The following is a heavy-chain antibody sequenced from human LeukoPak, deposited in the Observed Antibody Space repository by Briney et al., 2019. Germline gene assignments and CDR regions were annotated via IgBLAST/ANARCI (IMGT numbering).Heavy chain of an antibody. V-gene: IGHV1-69*06. J-gene: IGHJ6*04. CDR2: IIPIFGTA. CDR3: ARASGSRDYYGMDV. CDR1: GGTFNSYA. Sequence: ASVKVSCTASGGTFNSYAISWVRQAPGQGLEWMGGIIPIFGTANYAQKFQGRVTITADKSTSTAYMELSSLRSEDTAVYYCARASGSRDYYGMDVWGKGTTVTVSS. D-gene: IGHD3-10*01.